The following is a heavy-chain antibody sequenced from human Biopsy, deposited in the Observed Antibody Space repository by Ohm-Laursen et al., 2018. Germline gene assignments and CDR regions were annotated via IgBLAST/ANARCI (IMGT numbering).Heavy chain of an antibody. CDR1: GDSISSNY. V-gene: IGHV4-59*01. J-gene: IGHJ2*01. D-gene: IGHD3-22*01. Sequence: SRTLSLTCTVSGDSISSNYWSWIRQPPGKGREWIGDVFYTGSTDYNPSLQSRVTISVDTSKNNFSLRLRSVTPADTAIYYCASDRGYYSDRTVPGYFDLWGRGTLVTVSS. CDR2: VFYTGST. CDR3: ASDRGYYSDRTVPGYFDL.